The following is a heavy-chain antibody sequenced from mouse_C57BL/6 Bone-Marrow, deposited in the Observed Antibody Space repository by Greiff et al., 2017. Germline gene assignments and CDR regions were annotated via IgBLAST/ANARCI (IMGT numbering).Heavy chain of an antibody. CDR2: IYPGDGDT. D-gene: IGHD2-4*01. J-gene: IGHJ2*01. Sequence: QVQLQQSGPELVKPGASVKISCKASGYAFSSSWMNWVKQRPGKGLEWIGRIYPGDGDTNYNGKFKGKATLTADKSSSTAYMQLSSLTSEDSAVYFCARGFYYDYDCDYWGQGTTLTVSS. CDR3: ARGFYYDYDCDY. CDR1: GYAFSSSW. V-gene: IGHV1-82*01.